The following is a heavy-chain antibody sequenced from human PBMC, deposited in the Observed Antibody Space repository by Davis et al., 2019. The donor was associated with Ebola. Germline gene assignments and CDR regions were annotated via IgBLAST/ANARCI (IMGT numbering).Heavy chain of an antibody. CDR3: ARGYCSGGSCYSPDY. J-gene: IGHJ4*02. D-gene: IGHD2-15*01. CDR1: RYTFTSYD. CDR2: MNPNSGNT. Sequence: ASSVPVSRLASRYTFTSYDIYSLRQAPGQGLEWMGWMNPNSGNTGYAQKFQGRVTMTRNTSISTAYMELRSLRSDDTAVYYCARGYCSGGSCYSPDYWGQGTLVTVSS. V-gene: IGHV1-8*01.